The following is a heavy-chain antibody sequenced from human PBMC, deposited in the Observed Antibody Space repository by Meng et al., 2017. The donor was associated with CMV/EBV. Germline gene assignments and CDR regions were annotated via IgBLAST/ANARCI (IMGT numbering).Heavy chain of an antibody. J-gene: IGHJ4*02. CDR2: ISSSSSYI. D-gene: IGHD2-21*01. CDR3: ARSIVGVVIALDY. Sequence: GESLKISCAASGFTFSSYSMNWVRQAPGKGLEWVSSISSSSSYIYYADSVKGRFTISRDNAKNSLYLQMNSLRAEDTAVYYCARSIVGVVIALDYWGQGTLVTVFS. CDR1: GFTFSSYS. V-gene: IGHV3-21*01.